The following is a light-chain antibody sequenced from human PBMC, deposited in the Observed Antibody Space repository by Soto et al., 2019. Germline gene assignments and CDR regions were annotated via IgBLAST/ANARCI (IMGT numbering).Light chain of an antibody. Sequence: AIPLTQSPSSLSASVGDRVTITCRASQAISGALGWYQQKPGQAPQLMIYSTSTLKGGVPSRFSGSGSGTDFTLTISSLQPEDSATYYCQQFNTYSQLTFGPGTKVNIK. V-gene: IGKV1-13*02. CDR1: QAISGA. CDR3: QQFNTYSQLT. J-gene: IGKJ3*01. CDR2: STS.